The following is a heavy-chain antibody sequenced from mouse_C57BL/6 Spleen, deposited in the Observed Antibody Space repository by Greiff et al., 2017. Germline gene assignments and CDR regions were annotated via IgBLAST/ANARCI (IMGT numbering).Heavy chain of an antibody. Sequence: QVQLKQSGPELVKPGASVKLSCKASGYTFTSYDINWVKQRPGQGLEWIGWIYPRDGSTKYNEKVKGKATLTVDTSSSTAYMELHSLTSEDSAVYFCARWSSSYEGDYWGQGTTLTVSS. CDR2: IYPRDGST. CDR1: GYTFTSYD. V-gene: IGHV1-85*01. CDR3: ARWSSSYEGDY. J-gene: IGHJ2*01. D-gene: IGHD1-1*01.